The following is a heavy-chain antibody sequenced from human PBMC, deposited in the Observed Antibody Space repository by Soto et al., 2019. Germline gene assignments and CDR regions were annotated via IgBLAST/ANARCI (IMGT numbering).Heavy chain of an antibody. CDR2: IWYDGSTK. D-gene: IGHD4-17*01. Sequence: QVQLVESGGGVVQPGRSLRLSCAASGFTFSSYGMHWVRQAPGKGLEWVAVIWYDGSTKYYADSVKGRFTISRDNSKNTLYLQMNSLRAEDTAVYYCARSYGGNPYFDYWGQGTLVTVSS. CDR3: ARSYGGNPYFDY. V-gene: IGHV3-33*01. J-gene: IGHJ4*02. CDR1: GFTFSSYG.